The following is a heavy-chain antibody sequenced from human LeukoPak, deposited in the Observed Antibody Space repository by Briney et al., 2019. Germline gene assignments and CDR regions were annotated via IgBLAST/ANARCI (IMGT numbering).Heavy chain of an antibody. V-gene: IGHV1-69*01. Sequence: WASVKVSCKASGGTFSSYAISWVRQAPGQGLEWMGGIIPIFGTANYAQKFQGRVTITADESTSTAYMELSSLRSEDTAVYYCARAYGVLDYCYYMDVWGKGTTVTVSS. J-gene: IGHJ6*03. D-gene: IGHD2-8*02. CDR1: GGTFSSYA. CDR2: IIPIFGTA. CDR3: ARAYGVLDYCYYMDV.